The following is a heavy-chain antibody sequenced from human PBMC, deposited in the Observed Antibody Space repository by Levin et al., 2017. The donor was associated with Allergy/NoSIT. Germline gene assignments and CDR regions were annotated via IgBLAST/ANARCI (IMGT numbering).Heavy chain of an antibody. D-gene: IGHD2-15*01. CDR2: IYYSGST. V-gene: IGHV4-61*01. CDR3: ARIPPHCSGVSCYSDVSYFDP. Sequence: SETLSLTCTVSGGSVSSGTYYWSWIRQPPGKGLEWIGNIYYSGSTSYNPSLKSRVTISVDTSKNQFSLKVTSVTAADTAVFYCARIPPHCSGVSCYSDVSYFDPWGLGTLVTVSS. CDR1: GGSVSSGTYY. J-gene: IGHJ5*02.